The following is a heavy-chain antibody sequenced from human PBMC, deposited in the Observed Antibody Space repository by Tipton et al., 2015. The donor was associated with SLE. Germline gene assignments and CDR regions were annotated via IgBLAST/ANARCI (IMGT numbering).Heavy chain of an antibody. CDR2: IRYDGSNK. CDR1: GFTFSSYG. V-gene: IGHV3-30*02. Sequence: SLRLSCAASGFTFSSYGMHWVRQAPGKGLEWVAFIRYDGSNKYYADSVKGRFAISRDNSKNTLYLQMNSLRAEDTAVYYCAKDGLAVAGTNRMDIWGQGTTVTVSS. CDR3: AKDGLAVAGTNRMDI. J-gene: IGHJ6*02. D-gene: IGHD6-19*01.